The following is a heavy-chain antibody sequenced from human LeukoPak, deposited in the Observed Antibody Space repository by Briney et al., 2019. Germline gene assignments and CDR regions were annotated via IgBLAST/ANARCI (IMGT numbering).Heavy chain of an antibody. J-gene: IGHJ4*02. D-gene: IGHD2/OR15-2a*01. CDR1: GFTFSAYT. CDR3: ARGWGFYYFDS. Sequence: GGSLRLSCAASGFTFSAYTMSWVRQAPGKGLEWVSSFTSSSSSIYYADSVKGRFTISRDNAKNSLYLQLNSLRVEDTAVYYCARGWGFYYFDSWGQGTLVTVSS. V-gene: IGHV3-21*01. CDR2: FTSSSSSI.